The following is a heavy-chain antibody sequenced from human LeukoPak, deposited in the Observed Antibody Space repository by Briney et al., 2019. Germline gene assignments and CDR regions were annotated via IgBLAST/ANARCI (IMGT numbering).Heavy chain of an antibody. CDR1: GFTFSSYA. CDR3: AKESSFTYGDYFDY. CDR2: ISGSGGST. J-gene: IGHJ4*02. V-gene: IGHV3-23*01. Sequence: GGPLRLSCVASGFTFSSYAMSWVRQAPGKGLEWVSAISGSGGSTYSADSVKGRFTISRDRTKNTLSLQMNSLRAEDTAVYYCAKESSFTYGDYFDYWGQGTLVTVSS. D-gene: IGHD2-2*01.